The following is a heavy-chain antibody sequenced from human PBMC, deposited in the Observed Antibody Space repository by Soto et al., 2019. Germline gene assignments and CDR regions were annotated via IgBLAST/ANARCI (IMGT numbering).Heavy chain of an antibody. J-gene: IGHJ6*02. CDR2: IYYSGST. CDR1: GGSVSSGSYY. V-gene: IGHV4-61*01. Sequence: QVQLQESSPGLVKPSETLSLTCTVSGGSVSSGSYYWSWIRQPPGKGLEWIGYIYYSGSTNYNPSLQSRVTISVDTSKNQFSLKLSSVTAADTAVYYCARDSYDFWSCYLCMDVWGQGTTVTVSS. D-gene: IGHD3-3*01. CDR3: ARDSYDFWSCYLCMDV.